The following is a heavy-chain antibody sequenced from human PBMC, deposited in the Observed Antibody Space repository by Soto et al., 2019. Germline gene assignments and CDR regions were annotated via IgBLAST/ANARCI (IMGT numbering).Heavy chain of an antibody. CDR2: IYSDGAT. D-gene: IGHD2-2*01. CDR1: GGPISNYY. CDR3: SRVGCSNSNCQTRGMDV. J-gene: IGHJ6*02. V-gene: IGHV4-4*07. Sequence: SETLSLTCNVFGGPISNYYWSWVRQPAGKGLEWVGRIYSDGATNYSPSLKSRVFMSLDMSGNQFSLQLNSVTAADTAVYYCSRVGCSNSNCQTRGMDVWGQGTTVTVSS.